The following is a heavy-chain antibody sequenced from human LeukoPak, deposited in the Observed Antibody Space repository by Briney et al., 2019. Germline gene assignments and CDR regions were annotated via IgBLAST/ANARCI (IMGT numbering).Heavy chain of an antibody. CDR2: IYYGQTI. J-gene: IGHJ5*01. CDR1: GGSISGSSHH. D-gene: IGHD4/OR15-4a*01. Sequence: KSSETLSLTCTVSGGSISGSSHHWGWIRQSPGKGLEWIGSIYYGQTIYYNPSLNSRVTISVVTSKDQFTLQLNSVTAADTAVYYCVRHDGRGGATMGAFDSWGQGSLVTVSS. CDR3: VRHDGRGGATMGAFDS. V-gene: IGHV4-39*01.